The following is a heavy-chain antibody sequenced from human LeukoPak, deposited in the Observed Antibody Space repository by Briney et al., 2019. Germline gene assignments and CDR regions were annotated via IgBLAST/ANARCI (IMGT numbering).Heavy chain of an antibody. CDR3: AKDLTMVRGDDDY. D-gene: IGHD3-10*01. V-gene: IGHV3-21*01. CDR2: INNVASHI. CDR1: GFSISSSA. J-gene: IGHJ4*02. Sequence: GGSLRLSCAASGFSISSSAMNWVRQAPGKGLEWVSSINNVASHIYYAGSVRGRFTISRDNAKNSVYLQMNSLRAEDTAVYYCAKDLTMVRGDDDYWGQGTLVIVSS.